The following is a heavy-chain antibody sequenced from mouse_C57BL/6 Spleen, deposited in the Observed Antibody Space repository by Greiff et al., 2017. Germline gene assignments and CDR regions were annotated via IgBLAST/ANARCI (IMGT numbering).Heavy chain of an antibody. J-gene: IGHJ3*01. CDR1: GYAFSSSW. CDR2: IYPGDGDT. Sequence: VQLQQSGPELVKPGASVKISCKASGYAFSSSWMNWVKQRPGKGLEWIGRIYPGDGDTNYNGQFKGKATLTADKSSSTAYMQLSSLTSEDSAVYFCARGHYYGSSYEFAYWGQGTLVTVSA. V-gene: IGHV1-82*01. D-gene: IGHD1-1*01. CDR3: ARGHYYGSSYEFAY.